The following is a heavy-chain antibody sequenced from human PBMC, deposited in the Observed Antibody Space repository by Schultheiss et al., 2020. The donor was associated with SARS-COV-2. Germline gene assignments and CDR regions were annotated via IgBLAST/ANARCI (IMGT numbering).Heavy chain of an antibody. V-gene: IGHV4-59*01. J-gene: IGHJ1*01. Sequence: SETLSLTCTVSGGSISSYYWSWIRQPPGKGLEWIGYIYYSGSTNYNPSLKSRVTISVDTSKNQFSLKLSSVTAADTAVYYCARESFYDSSGESWGQGTLVTVSS. CDR3: ARESFYDSSGES. CDR2: IYYSGST. D-gene: IGHD3-22*01. CDR1: GGSISSYY.